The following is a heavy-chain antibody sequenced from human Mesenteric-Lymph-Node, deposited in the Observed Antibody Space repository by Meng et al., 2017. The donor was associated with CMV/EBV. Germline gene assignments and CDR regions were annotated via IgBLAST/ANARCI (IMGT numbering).Heavy chain of an antibody. CDR1: GYTFTSYV. CDR3: ARVGYDFWSGYSNWFDP. V-gene: IGHV1-18*01. J-gene: IGHJ5*02. Sequence: ASVKVSCKASGYTFTSYVISWVRQAPGQGLEGMGWISAYIGNTNYAQKLQGRVTMTTDTFTSTAYMELRSLRSDDTAVYYCARVGYDFWSGYSNWFDPWGQGTLVTVSS. D-gene: IGHD3-3*01. CDR2: ISAYIGNT.